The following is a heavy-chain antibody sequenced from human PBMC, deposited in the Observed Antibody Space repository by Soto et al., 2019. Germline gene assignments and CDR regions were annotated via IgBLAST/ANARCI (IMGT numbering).Heavy chain of an antibody. CDR1: GFTYSDYW. J-gene: IGHJ4*02. Sequence: GGSLRLSCVASGFTYSDYWMAWVRQVPGEGLEWVAYMNPDGSQTFYVDSVKGRFTISRDNAKNSLYLRIRSLRVEDTAVYYCARVIGYLTNLGQGTLVTVSS. V-gene: IGHV3-7*01. D-gene: IGHD2-15*01. CDR3: ARVIGYLTN. CDR2: MNPDGSQT.